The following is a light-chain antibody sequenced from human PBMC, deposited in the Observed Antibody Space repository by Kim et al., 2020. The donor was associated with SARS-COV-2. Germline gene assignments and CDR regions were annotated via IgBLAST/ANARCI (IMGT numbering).Light chain of an antibody. J-gene: IGKJ4*01. Sequence: EIVLTQSPGTLSLSPGERATLSCRASQSVSSTYLAWYQQKPGQAPRLLIYGASSRATGITDRLSGSGSGTHFTPTNSRMEPEDFAVYYCQQSGSSPLTFGGGTNVEI. V-gene: IGKV3-20*01. CDR2: GAS. CDR1: QSVSSTY. CDR3: QQSGSSPLT.